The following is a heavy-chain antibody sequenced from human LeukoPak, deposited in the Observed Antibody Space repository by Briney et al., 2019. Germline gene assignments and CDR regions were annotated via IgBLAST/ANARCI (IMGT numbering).Heavy chain of an antibody. D-gene: IGHD5-18*01. CDR2: INHSGST. J-gene: IGHJ2*01. V-gene: IGHV4-34*01. CDR3: ARVGEIQLWLGRYFDL. Sequence: SETLSLTCAVYGGSFSGYYWSWIRQPPGKGLEWIGEINHSGSTNYNPSLKSRVTISVDTSKNQCSLKLSSVTAADTAVYYCARVGEIQLWLGRYFDLWGRGTLVTVSS. CDR1: GGSFSGYY.